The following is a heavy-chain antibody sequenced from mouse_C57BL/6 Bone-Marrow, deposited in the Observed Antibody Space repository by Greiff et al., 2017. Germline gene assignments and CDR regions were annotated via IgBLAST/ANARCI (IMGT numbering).Heavy chain of an antibody. Sequence: EVKLMESGGGLVQPKGSLKLSCAASGFSFNTYAMNWVRQAPGKGLEWVARIRSKNNNYATYYAASVKDRFTISRDDSESMLYLQMNNLKTEDTAMYYCVRHEDYGSSYDWYFDVWGTGTTVTVSS. CDR2: IRSKNNNYAT. V-gene: IGHV10-1*01. CDR1: GFSFNTYA. CDR3: VRHEDYGSSYDWYFDV. J-gene: IGHJ1*03. D-gene: IGHD1-1*01.